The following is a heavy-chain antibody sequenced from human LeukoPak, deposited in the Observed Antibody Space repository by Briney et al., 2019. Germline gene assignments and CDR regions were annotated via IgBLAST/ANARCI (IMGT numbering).Heavy chain of an antibody. CDR1: GFTFSNAW. CDR3: TTDRAPIVVVPAAMEDY. V-gene: IGHV3-15*01. J-gene: IGHJ4*02. D-gene: IGHD2-2*01. Sequence: GGSLRLSCAASGFTFSNAWMSWVRQAPGKGLEWVGRIKSKTDGGTTDYAAPVKGRFTISRDDSKNTLYLQMNSLKTEDTAAYYCTTDRAPIVVVPAAMEDYWGQGTLVTVSS. CDR2: IKSKTDGGTT.